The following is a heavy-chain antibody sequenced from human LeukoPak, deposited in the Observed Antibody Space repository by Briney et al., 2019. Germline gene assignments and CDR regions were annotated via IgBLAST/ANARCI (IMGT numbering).Heavy chain of an antibody. CDR1: GYTFTSYG. CDR3: ARGGRYYYDSSGYYQYDY. J-gene: IGHJ4*02. CDR2: ISAYNGNT. Sequence: GASVKVSCKASGYTFTSYGISWVRQAPGQGLEWMGWISAYNGNTNYAQKLQGRVTMTTDTSTSTAYMELRSLRSDDTAVNYCARGGRYYYDSSGYYQYDYWGQGTLVTVSS. V-gene: IGHV1-18*01. D-gene: IGHD3-22*01.